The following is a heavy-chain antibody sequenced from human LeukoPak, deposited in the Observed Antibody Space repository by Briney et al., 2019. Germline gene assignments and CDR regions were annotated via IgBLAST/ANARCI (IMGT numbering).Heavy chain of an antibody. CDR1: GFTFSSYA. J-gene: IGHJ4*02. CDR2: ISGSGGST. V-gene: IGHV3-23*01. CDR3: AKGTGIAARTSPFDY. Sequence: GGSLRLSCATSGFTFSSYAMSWVRQAPGRGLEWVSSISGSGGSTFYADSVKGRFTVSRDNSKNTLYLQMNSLRAEDTAVYYCAKGTGIAARTSPFDYWGQGTLVTASS. D-gene: IGHD6-6*01.